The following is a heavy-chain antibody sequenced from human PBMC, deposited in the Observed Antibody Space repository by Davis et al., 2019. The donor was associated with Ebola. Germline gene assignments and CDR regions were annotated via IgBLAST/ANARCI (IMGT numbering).Heavy chain of an antibody. J-gene: IGHJ6*02. CDR2: TYYRSKWYN. D-gene: IGHD2-21*02. V-gene: IGHV6-1*01. CDR1: GDSVSSNSAA. Sequence: SQTLSLTCVISGDSVSSNSAAWNWIRQSPSRGLEWLGRTYYRSKWYNDYAVSVKSRITINPDTSKNQFSLQLNSVTPEDTAVYYCARDHGDPPYYYYGMDVWGQGTTVTVSS. CDR3: ARDHGDPPYYYYGMDV.